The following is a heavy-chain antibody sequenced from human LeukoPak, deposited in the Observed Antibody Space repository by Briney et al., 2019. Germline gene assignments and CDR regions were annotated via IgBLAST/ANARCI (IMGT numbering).Heavy chain of an antibody. Sequence: PSETLSLTCTVSGGSISSYYWSWIRQPPGKGLEWIGYIYYSGSTNYNPSLKSRVTISVDTSKNQFSLKLSSVTAADTAVYYCARLLITMVRGVIIHTLDYWGQGALVTVPS. J-gene: IGHJ4*02. V-gene: IGHV4-59*01. CDR3: ARLLITMVRGVIIHTLDY. CDR2: IYYSGST. CDR1: GGSISSYY. D-gene: IGHD3-10*01.